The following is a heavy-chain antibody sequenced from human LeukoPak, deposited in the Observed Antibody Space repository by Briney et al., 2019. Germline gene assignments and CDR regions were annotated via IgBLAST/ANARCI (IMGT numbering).Heavy chain of an antibody. J-gene: IGHJ4*02. CDR2: IIPIFGTA. D-gene: IGHD3-22*01. CDR3: ARDRRNYYDSSGYSDY. Sequence: SVKVSCKASGGTFSSYAISWVRQAPGQGLEWMGGIIPIFGTANYAQKFQGRVTITADESTSTAYMELSSLRSEGTAVYYCARDRRNYYDSSGYSDYWGQGTLVTVSS. CDR1: GGTFSSYA. V-gene: IGHV1-69*01.